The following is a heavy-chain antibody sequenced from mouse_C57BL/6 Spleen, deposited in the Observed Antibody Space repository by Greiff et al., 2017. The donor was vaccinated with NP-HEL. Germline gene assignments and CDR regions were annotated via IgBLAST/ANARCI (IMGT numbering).Heavy chain of an antibody. J-gene: IGHJ2*01. D-gene: IGHD2-4*01. CDR1: GFTFSDYY. CDR2: ISNGGGST. V-gene: IGHV5-12*01. Sequence: EVQRVESGGGLVQPGGSLKLSCAASGFTFSDYYMYWVRQTPEKRLEWVAYISNGGGSTYYPDTVKGRFTISRDNAKNTLYLQMSRLKSEDTAMYYCARQGITPYYFDYWGQGTTLTVSS. CDR3: ARQGITPYYFDY.